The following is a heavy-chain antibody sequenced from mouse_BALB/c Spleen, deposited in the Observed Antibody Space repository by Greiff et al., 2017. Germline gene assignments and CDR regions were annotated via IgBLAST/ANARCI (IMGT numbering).Heavy chain of an antibody. CDR1: GYTFTSYW. Sequence: VQLQQSGAELAKPGASVKMSCKASGYTFTSYWMHWVKQRPGQGLEWIGYINPSTGYTEYNQKFKDKATLTADKSSSTAYMQLSSLTSEDSAVYYCARNDGYYGGFDYWGQGTTLTVSS. V-gene: IGHV1-7*01. CDR3: ARNDGYYGGFDY. CDR2: INPSTGYT. J-gene: IGHJ2*01. D-gene: IGHD2-3*01.